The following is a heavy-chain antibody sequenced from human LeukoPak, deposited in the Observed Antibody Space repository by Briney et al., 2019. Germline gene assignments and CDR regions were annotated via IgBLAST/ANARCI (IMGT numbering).Heavy chain of an antibody. V-gene: IGHV4-59*08. J-gene: IGHJ4*02. Sequence: SETLSLTCTVSGGPISSYYWSWIRQPPGKGLEWIGYIYYSGSTNYNPSLKSRVTISVDTSKIQFSLKLSSVTAADTAVYYCARHLKQRAFLDYWGQGTLVTVPS. CDR2: IYYSGST. CDR3: ARHLKQRAFLDY. D-gene: IGHD1/OR15-1a*01. CDR1: GGPISSYY.